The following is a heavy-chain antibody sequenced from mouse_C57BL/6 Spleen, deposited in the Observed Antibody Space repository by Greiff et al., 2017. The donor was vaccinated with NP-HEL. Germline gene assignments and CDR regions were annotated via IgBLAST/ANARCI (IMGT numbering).Heavy chain of an antibody. CDR3: VRDGTGSGGYAMDY. CDR2: IRSKSSNYAT. J-gene: IGHJ4*01. V-gene: IGHV10-3*01. CDR1: GFTFNTYA. Sequence: EVQLVESGGGLVQPKGSLKLSCAASGFTFNTYAMNWVRQAPGKGLEWVARIRSKSSNYATYYADSVKDRFTISRDDSQSMLYLQMNNLKTEDTAMYYCVRDGTGSGGYAMDYWGQGTSVTVSS. D-gene: IGHD4-1*01.